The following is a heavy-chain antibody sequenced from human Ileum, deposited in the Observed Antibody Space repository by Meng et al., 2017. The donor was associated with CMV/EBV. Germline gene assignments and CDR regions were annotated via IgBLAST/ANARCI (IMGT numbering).Heavy chain of an antibody. J-gene: IGHJ4*02. D-gene: IGHD3-22*01. CDR1: FIFDDAW. V-gene: IGHV3-15*07. CDR2: ITRNDGGATT. Sequence: FIFDDAWMDWVRQAPGKGLEWVGRITRNDGGATTDYAAPVKGRFIISRDDSTDTLYLQMNSLKTEDTAVYFCGRGGPYDSSGKRIDFWGQGTLVTVSS. CDR3: GRGGPYDSSGKRIDF.